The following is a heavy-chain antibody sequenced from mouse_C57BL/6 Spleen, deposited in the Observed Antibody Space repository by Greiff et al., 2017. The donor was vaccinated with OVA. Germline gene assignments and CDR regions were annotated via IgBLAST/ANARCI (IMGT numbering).Heavy chain of an antibody. CDR3: ARPYYYGSGYFDV. Sequence: EVQVVESGGGLVKPGGSLKLSCAASGFTFSDYGMHWVRQAPEKGLEWVAYISSGSSTIYYADTVKGRFTISRDNAKNTLFLQMTSLRSEDTAMYYCARPYYYGSGYFDVWGTGTTVTVSS. CDR1: GFTFSDYG. J-gene: IGHJ1*03. D-gene: IGHD1-1*01. V-gene: IGHV5-17*01. CDR2: ISSGSSTI.